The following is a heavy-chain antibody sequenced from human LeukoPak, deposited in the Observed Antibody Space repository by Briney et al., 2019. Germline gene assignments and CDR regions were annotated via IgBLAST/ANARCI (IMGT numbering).Heavy chain of an antibody. V-gene: IGHV3-21*01. CDR2: ISSSSSYI. CDR3: ARDSQQLVRHAVWYFDL. CDR1: GFTFSSYS. Sequence: TGGSLRLSYAASGFTFSSYSMNWVRQAPGKGLEWVSSISSSSSYIYYADSVKGRFTISRDNAKNSLYLQMNSLRAEDTAVYYCARDSQQLVRHAVWYFDLWGRGTLVTVSS. D-gene: IGHD6-13*01. J-gene: IGHJ2*01.